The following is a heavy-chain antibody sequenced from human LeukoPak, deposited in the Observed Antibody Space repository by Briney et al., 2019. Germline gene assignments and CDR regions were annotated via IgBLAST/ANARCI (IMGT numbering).Heavy chain of an antibody. V-gene: IGHV1-46*01. D-gene: IGHD1-26*01. CDR3: ATISRSGSHFDY. CDR2: INPSGGST. Sequence: ASVKVSCKASGYTFTSYYMHWVRQAPGQGLEWMGIINPSGGSTTYAQKFQGRVTMTEDTSTDTAYMELSSLRSEDTAVYYCATISRSGSHFDYWGQGTLVTVSS. CDR1: GYTFTSYY. J-gene: IGHJ4*02.